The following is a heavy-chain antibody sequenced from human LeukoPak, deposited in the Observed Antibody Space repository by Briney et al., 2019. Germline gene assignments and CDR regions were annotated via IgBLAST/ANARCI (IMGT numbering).Heavy chain of an antibody. CDR1: GGSISSYY. J-gene: IGHJ4*02. CDR2: IYTSGST. D-gene: IGHD3-22*01. CDR3: ARGTYYYDSSGYYPLYYFDY. Sequence: PSETLSLTCTVSGGSISSYYWSWIRQPAGKGLEWIGRIYTSGSTNYNPSLKSRVTMSVDTSKNQFSLKLSSVTAADTAVYYCARGTYYYDSSGYYPLYYFDYWGQGTLVTVSS. V-gene: IGHV4-4*07.